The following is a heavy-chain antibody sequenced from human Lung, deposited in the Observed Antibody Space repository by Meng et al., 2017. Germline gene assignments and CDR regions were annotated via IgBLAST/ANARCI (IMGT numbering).Heavy chain of an antibody. Sequence: QVQLPQWGAGLLKPSGTLSLSCVVSGGSVSDYYWSWIRQPPGKGLEWIGEINHSGSTNYNPSLESRATISVDTSQNNLSLKLSSVTAADSAVYYCARGPTTMAHDFDYWGQGTLVTVSS. J-gene: IGHJ4*02. CDR1: GGSVSDYY. CDR2: INHSGST. V-gene: IGHV4-34*01. D-gene: IGHD4-11*01. CDR3: ARGPTTMAHDFDY.